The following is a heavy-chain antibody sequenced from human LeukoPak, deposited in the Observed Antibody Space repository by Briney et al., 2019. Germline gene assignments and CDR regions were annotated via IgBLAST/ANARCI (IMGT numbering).Heavy chain of an antibody. V-gene: IGHV4-59*08. Sequence: SGTLSLTCTVSGGSISSYYWSWIRQPPGKGLEWIGYIYYSGSTNYNPSLKSRVTISVDTSKNQFSLKLSSVTAADTAVYYCARQNGGPWGAFDIWGQGTMVTVSS. CDR1: GGSISSYY. J-gene: IGHJ3*02. CDR2: IYYSGST. CDR3: ARQNGGPWGAFDI. D-gene: IGHD7-27*01.